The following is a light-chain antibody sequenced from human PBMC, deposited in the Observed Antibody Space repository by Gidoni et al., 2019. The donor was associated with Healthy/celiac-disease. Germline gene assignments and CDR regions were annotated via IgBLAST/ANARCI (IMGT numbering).Light chain of an antibody. V-gene: IGLV1-44*01. CDR2: TTN. CDR3: PAWDDSLNFLV. J-gene: IGLJ2*01. CDR1: SSNIGSNT. Sequence: QSVLTQPPSASGTPGQRVTISCSGSSSNIGSNTVNWYHQLPGTAPNLLIFTTNQRPSGVPVRVSVSHSCTSASRAIIGLQSSDEADYYFPAWDDSLNFLVFGGVTHLTVL.